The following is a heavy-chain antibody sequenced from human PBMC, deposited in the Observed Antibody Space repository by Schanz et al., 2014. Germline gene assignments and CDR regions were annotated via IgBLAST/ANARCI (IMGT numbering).Heavy chain of an antibody. CDR2: ISEGGGGT. D-gene: IGHD3-22*01. Sequence: EVQLLESGGGLVQPGGSLRLSCAASGFTFSSYAMSWVRQAPGKGLEWVSGISEGGGGTHYADSVKGRFTISRDNAKNSLFLQMNSLRAEDTAVYYCAKDRSWDYDSSGYFDYWGQGTLVTVSS. V-gene: IGHV3-23*01. CDR1: GFTFSSYA. CDR3: AKDRSWDYDSSGYFDY. J-gene: IGHJ4*02.